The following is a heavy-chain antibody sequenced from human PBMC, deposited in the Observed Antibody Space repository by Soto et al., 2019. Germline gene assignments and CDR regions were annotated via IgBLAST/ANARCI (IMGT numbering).Heavy chain of an antibody. CDR3: AKQKSRLDTLDY. Sequence: GGSLRLSCAASGFTFSSYGMHWVRQAPGKGLEWVAVIWYDGNDKYYADFVKGRFTISRDNSKNTLYLQMNSLRAEDTAVYYCAKQKSRLDTLDYWGQGTLVTVSS. CDR2: IWYDGNDK. CDR1: GFTFSSYG. J-gene: IGHJ4*02. V-gene: IGHV3-33*06. D-gene: IGHD3-3*01.